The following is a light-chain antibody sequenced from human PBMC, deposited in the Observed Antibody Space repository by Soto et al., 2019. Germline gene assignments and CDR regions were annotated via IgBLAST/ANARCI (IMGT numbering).Light chain of an antibody. J-gene: IGKJ4*01. Sequence: DVQLTQAHSFLAASVGDRVTITCRASQGIGSYLAWYQQKPGKAPKLLIYDASTLETGVPSRFRGSGYGTDFTLTITSLKPGDIATYYCQHCHHLPLTFGGGTKVDIK. V-gene: IGKV1-33*01. CDR3: QHCHHLPLT. CDR1: QGIGSY. CDR2: DAS.